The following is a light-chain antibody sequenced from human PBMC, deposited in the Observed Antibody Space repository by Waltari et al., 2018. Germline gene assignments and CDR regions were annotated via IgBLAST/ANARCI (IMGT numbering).Light chain of an antibody. CDR2: DVN. J-gene: IGLJ2*01. CDR3: SSYTGSSALVV. CDR1: TIDIGSYNY. Sequence: QSALTQPASVSGSPGQSITISCSGSTIDIGSYNYVSWYQQHPGKAPKLIIFDVNRRPSWVSNRFSGSKAGLTASLTISGLQAEDEAEYYCSSYTGSSALVVFGGGTKLSVL. V-gene: IGLV2-14*03.